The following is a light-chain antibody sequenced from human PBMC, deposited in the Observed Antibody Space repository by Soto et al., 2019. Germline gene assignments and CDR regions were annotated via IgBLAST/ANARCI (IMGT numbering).Light chain of an antibody. V-gene: IGLV1-36*01. J-gene: IGLJ2*01. Sequence: QSVLTQPPSVSEAPRQRVTISCSGSRSNIGNNAVNWYQQLPGKASKLLIYYDDLLSSGVSDRFSGSKSGTSASLAISGLQSEDEADYYCAVWDDNLNGVVFGGGTKLTVL. CDR2: YDD. CDR3: AVWDDNLNGVV. CDR1: RSNIGNNA.